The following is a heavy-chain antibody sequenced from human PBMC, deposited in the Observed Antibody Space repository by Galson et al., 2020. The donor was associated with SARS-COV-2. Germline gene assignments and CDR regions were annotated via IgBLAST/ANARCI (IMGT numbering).Heavy chain of an antibody. J-gene: IGHJ4*02. CDR2: IFHTGSN. CDR3: ATLLAAAGSFDF. CDR1: GGSIRSSNW. D-gene: IGHD6-13*01. V-gene: IGHV4-4*02. Sequence: SETLSLTCAVSGGSIRSSNWWARVRQPPGQGLEWIGEIFHTGSNNYNPSLKSRVTISVDKSKNQFSLMVKSVTAADTAVYYCATLLAAAGSFDFWGQGTLVTVSS.